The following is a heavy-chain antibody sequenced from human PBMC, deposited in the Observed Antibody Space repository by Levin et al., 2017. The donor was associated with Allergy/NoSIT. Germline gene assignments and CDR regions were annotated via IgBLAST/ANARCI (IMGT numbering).Heavy chain of an antibody. Sequence: SETLSLTCTVSGGSISSSSYYWGWVRQPPGKGLEWIGSISYSGSTYYNPSLKSRVTISVDTSKNQFSLKLYSVTAADTAVYYCARHDIAASNFFDPWGQGTLVTVSS. D-gene: IGHD6-13*01. CDR3: ARHDIAASNFFDP. CDR1: GGSISSSSYY. J-gene: IGHJ5*02. CDR2: ISYSGST. V-gene: IGHV4-39*01.